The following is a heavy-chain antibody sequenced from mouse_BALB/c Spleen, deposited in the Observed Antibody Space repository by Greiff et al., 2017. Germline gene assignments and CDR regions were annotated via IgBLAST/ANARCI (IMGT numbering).Heavy chain of an antibody. V-gene: IGHV5-17*02. Sequence: EVKLMESGGGLVQPGGSRKLSCAASGFTFSSFGMHWVRQAPEKGLEWVAYISSGSSTIYYADTVKGRFTISRDNPKNTLFLQMTSLRSEDTAMYYCARSRGYDGRDYWGQGTTLTVSS. CDR3: ARSRGYDGRDY. D-gene: IGHD2-2*01. CDR1: GFTFSSFG. J-gene: IGHJ2*01. CDR2: ISSGSSTI.